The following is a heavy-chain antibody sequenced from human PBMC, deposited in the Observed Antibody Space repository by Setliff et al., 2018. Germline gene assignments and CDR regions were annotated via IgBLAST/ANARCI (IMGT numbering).Heavy chain of an antibody. CDR1: GFTFSSYG. Sequence: PGGSLRLSCAASGFTFSSYGMHWVRQAPGKGLEWVAFIRYDGSSTTYEDSVKGRFTISRDNAKNTLYLQMNSLRAEDTAVYYCARDPISGSYYVTHNWFDPWGQGTLVTVSS. V-gene: IGHV3-30*02. J-gene: IGHJ5*02. CDR2: IRYDGSST. D-gene: IGHD3-10*01. CDR3: ARDPISGSYYVTHNWFDP.